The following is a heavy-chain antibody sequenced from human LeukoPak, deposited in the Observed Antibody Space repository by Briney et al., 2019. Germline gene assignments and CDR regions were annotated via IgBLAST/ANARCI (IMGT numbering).Heavy chain of an antibody. D-gene: IGHD3-22*01. Sequence: SETLSLTCAVYGGSFSGYYWSWIRRPPGKGLEWIGEINHSGSTNYNPSLKSRVTISVDTSKNQFSLKLSSVTAADTAVYYCARDYYDSSGLFDYWGQGTLVTVSS. CDR3: ARDYYDSSGLFDY. J-gene: IGHJ4*02. V-gene: IGHV4-34*01. CDR1: GGSFSGYY. CDR2: INHSGST.